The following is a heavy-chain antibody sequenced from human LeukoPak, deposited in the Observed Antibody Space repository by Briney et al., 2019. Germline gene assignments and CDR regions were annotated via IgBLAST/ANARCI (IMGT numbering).Heavy chain of an antibody. CDR3: AVYSSSWHTSLYYIDY. J-gene: IGHJ4*02. V-gene: IGHV1-2*02. CDR1: GYTFTGYY. Sequence: ASVKVSCKASGYTFTGYYMHWVRQAPGQGLEWMGWINPNSGGTNYAQKFQGRVTMTRDTSISTAYMELSRLRSDDTAVYYCAVYSSSWHTSLYYIDYWGQGTLVTVSS. CDR2: INPNSGGT. D-gene: IGHD6-13*01.